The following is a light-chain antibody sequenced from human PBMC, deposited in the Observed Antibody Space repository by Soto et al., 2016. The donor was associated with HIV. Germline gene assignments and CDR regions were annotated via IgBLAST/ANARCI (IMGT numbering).Light chain of an antibody. CDR1: SLRSYY. J-gene: IGLJ2*01. CDR3: NSRDSSGNVV. Sequence: SSDLTQDPAVSVALGQAVRITCQGDSLRSYYASWYRQKPGQAPVLVIYGKNNRPSGIPDRFSGSSSGNTASLTITGAQAEDEADYYCNSRDSSGNVVFGGGTNLTVL. V-gene: IGLV3-19*01. CDR2: GKN.